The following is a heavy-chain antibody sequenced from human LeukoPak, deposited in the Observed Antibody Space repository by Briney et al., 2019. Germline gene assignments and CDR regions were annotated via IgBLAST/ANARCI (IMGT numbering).Heavy chain of an antibody. CDR3: AKDIGTTVGGNYFDY. D-gene: IGHD4-23*01. CDR1: GFTFDDYA. Sequence: GGSLRLSCAASGFTFDDYAMHWVRQAPGKGLEWVSGISWNSGSIGYADSVKGRFTISRDNAKNSLYLQMNSLRAEDTALYYCAKDIGTTVGGNYFDYWGQGTLVTVSS. CDR2: ISWNSGSI. J-gene: IGHJ4*02. V-gene: IGHV3-9*01.